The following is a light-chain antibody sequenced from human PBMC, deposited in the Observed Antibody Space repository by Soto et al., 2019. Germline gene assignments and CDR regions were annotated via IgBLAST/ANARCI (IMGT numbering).Light chain of an antibody. V-gene: IGKV3-15*01. CDR2: GAS. J-gene: IGKJ1*01. CDR1: QSISNH. CDR3: QQYHDRPRT. Sequence: EIVMTQSPATLSVSPGERATVSCRASQSISNHFAWYQQKPGQSPRLLIYGASTRASDSPSRCSGSGSEKKGTLTISSLQSADFAVYYCQQYHDRPRTFGQGTKVEIK.